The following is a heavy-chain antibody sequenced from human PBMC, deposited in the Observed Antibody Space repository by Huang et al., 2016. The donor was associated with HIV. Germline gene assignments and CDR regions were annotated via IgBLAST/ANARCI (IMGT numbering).Heavy chain of an antibody. CDR2: IKEDGSGT. J-gene: IGHJ5*02. CDR3: ANQPGP. V-gene: IGHV3-7*01. Sequence: EVQLVESGGGLVQPGGSLRLSCAACGFTFSNYWMSWVGQAPGKGLRGVANIKEDGSGTDDVDSGKGRFTISRDNAKNSLYLQMNSLRAEDTAVYYCANQPGPWGQGTLVTVSS. CDR1: GFTFSNYW.